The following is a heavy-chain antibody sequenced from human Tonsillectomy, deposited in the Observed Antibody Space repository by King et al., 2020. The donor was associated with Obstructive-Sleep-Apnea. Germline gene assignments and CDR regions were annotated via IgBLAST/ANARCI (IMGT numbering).Heavy chain of an antibody. J-gene: IGHJ4*02. CDR2: IFYSGST. Sequence: VHLQESGPGLVKPSQTLSLTCIVSGGSISSVGYYWSWIRQHPGKGRGWSSYIFYSGSTYYNPSLKSRVTISVDTSKNQLSLKLSSMTAADTAVYYCARGSPYYFDYWGQGTLVTVSS. CDR1: GGSISSVGYY. V-gene: IGHV4-31*03. CDR3: ARGSPYYFDY. D-gene: IGHD3-10*01.